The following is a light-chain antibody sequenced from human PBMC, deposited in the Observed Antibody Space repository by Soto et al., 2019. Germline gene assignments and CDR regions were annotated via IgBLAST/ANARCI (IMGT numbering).Light chain of an antibody. CDR3: SSYAGRNTWV. J-gene: IGLJ3*02. CDR2: TDN. Sequence: QAVVTQPPSASGTPGQRVTISCSGSYSNIGSNSVNWYRQLPGTAPHLLIYTDNQRPSGVPDRFSGSKSGNTASLTISGLQAEDEADYYCSSYAGRNTWVFGGGTKVTVL. V-gene: IGLV1-44*01. CDR1: YSNIGSNS.